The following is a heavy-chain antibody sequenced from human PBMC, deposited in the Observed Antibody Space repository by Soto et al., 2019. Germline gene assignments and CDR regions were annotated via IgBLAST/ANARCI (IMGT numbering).Heavy chain of an antibody. CDR1: GFTFSIAW. Sequence: VQLVESGGGLVKPGGSLRLSCAASGFTFSIAWMNWVRQAPGKGLEWVGRIHSKTDGGTTDYAAPVKGRFTFSRDDSKNTLYLQMNSLKTEDTAVYYCTTGRLSGMDVWGQGTTVTVSS. CDR3: TTGRLSGMDV. CDR2: IHSKTDGGTT. V-gene: IGHV3-15*07. J-gene: IGHJ6*02.